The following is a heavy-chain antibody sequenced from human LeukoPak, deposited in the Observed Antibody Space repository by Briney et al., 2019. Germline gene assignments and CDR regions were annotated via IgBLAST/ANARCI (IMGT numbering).Heavy chain of an antibody. CDR3: AKKADYDFWSGYSTLDY. CDR2: ISGSGGST. CDR1: GFTFSSYA. J-gene: IGHJ4*02. V-gene: IGHV3-23*01. D-gene: IGHD3-3*01. Sequence: AGSLRLSCAASGFTFSSYAMSWVRQAPGKGLEWVSAISGSGGSTYYADSVKGRFTISRDNSKNTLYLQMNSLRAEDTAVYYCAKKADYDFWSGYSTLDYWGQGTLVTVSS.